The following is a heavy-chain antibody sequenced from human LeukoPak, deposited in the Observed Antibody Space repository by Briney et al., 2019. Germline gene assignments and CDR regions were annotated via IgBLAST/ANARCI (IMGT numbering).Heavy chain of an antibody. V-gene: IGHV3-23*01. D-gene: IGHD3-22*01. Sequence: PGGSLRLSCAASGFTFSSYAMSWVRHAPGKGLEWVSAISGSGGSTYYADSVKGRFTISRDNSKNTLYLQMNSLRAEDTAVYYCASRDSSGYHNWFDPWGQGTLVTVSS. CDR1: GFTFSSYA. J-gene: IGHJ5*02. CDR2: ISGSGGST. CDR3: ASRDSSGYHNWFDP.